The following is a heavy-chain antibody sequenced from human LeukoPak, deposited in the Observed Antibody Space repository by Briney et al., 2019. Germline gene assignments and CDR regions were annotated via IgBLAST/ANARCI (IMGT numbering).Heavy chain of an antibody. J-gene: IGHJ4*02. CDR1: GFTFSSYA. D-gene: IGHD5-18*01. Sequence: TGGSLRLSCAASGFTFSSYAMHWVRQAPGKGLEWVAVISYDGSNKYYADSVKGRFTISRDNSKNTPYLQMNSLRAEDTAVYYCARDSLDTAMVALDYWGQGTLVTVSS. CDR3: ARDSLDTAMVALDY. CDR2: ISYDGSNK. V-gene: IGHV3-30-3*01.